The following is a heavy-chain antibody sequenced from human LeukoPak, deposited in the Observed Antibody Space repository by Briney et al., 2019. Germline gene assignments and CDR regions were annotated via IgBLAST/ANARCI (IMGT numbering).Heavy chain of an antibody. CDR2: IAPSDSYT. V-gene: IGHV5-10-1*01. D-gene: IGHD3-22*01. CDR3: VRQPPGVYDTTQNWFDP. CDR1: GYSFTNYW. Sequence: GESLKISCKASGYSFTNYWIAWVRQVPGKGLEWMGRIAPSDSYTNYNPSFEGHVTMSVEKSITTVYLQWSSLKASDTAMYYCVRQPPGVYDTTQNWFDPWSQGTLVTVSS. J-gene: IGHJ5*02.